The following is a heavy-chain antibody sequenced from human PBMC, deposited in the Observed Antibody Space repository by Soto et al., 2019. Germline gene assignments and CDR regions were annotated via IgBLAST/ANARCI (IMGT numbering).Heavy chain of an antibody. J-gene: IGHJ5*02. CDR1: GGSISSGDYY. Sequence: QVQLQESGPGLVKPSQTLSLTCTVSGGSISSGDYYWSWIRQPPGKGLEWIGYIYYSGSTYYNPYLKSRVTISVDTSKNQFSLKLNSVTAADTAVYYCARETQVVAATGWWFDPWGQGTLVTVSS. CDR3: ARETQVVAATGWWFDP. D-gene: IGHD2-15*01. CDR2: IYYSGST. V-gene: IGHV4-30-4*01.